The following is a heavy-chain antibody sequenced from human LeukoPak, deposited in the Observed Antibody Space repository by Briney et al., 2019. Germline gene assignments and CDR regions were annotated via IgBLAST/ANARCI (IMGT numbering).Heavy chain of an antibody. D-gene: IGHD3-10*01. CDR1: GFTFKNAW. V-gene: IGHV3-21*01. CDR3: ARVNPGSGSFRYFDY. CDR2: ISSSSSYI. Sequence: GGSLRLSCEASGFTFKNAWMIWVRQAPGKGLEWVSSISSSSSYIYYADSVKGRFTISRDNAKNSLYLQMNSLRAEDTAVYYCARVNPGSGSFRYFDYWGQGTLVTVSS. J-gene: IGHJ4*02.